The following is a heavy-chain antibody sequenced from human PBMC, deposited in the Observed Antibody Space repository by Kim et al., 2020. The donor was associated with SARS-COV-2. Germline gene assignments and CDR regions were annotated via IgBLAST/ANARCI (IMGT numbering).Heavy chain of an antibody. CDR3: ARSAGPYDYYFDY. J-gene: IGHJ4*02. D-gene: IGHD3-16*01. Sequence: SPYFRGQVTISADKSTTTAYLQWSSLKASDTAMYYCARSAGPYDYYFDYWGQGTLVTVSS. V-gene: IGHV5-51*01.